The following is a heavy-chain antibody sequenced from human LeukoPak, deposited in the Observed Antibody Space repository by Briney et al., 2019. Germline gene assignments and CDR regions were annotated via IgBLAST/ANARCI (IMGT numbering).Heavy chain of an antibody. V-gene: IGHV4-59*11. J-gene: IGHJ6*03. CDR3: ARVTGSFFYYYYYMDV. CDR2: IYYSGST. D-gene: IGHD6-13*01. CDR1: GGSISSHY. Sequence: SETLSLTCTVSGGSISSHYWSWIRQPPGKGLEWIGYIYYSGSTNYNPSLKSRVTISVDTSKNQFSLKLSSVTAADTAVYYCARVTGSFFYYYYYMDVWGKGTTVTVSS.